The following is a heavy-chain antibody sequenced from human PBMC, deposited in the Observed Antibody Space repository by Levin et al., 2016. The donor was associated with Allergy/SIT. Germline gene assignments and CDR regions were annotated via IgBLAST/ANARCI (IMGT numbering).Heavy chain of an antibody. J-gene: IGHJ6*02. Sequence: VRQAPGKGLEWVSSISSSSSYIYYADSVKGRFTISRDNAKNSLYLQMNSLRAEDTAVYYCARDQLGMVRGVISVYDGMDVWGQGTTVTVSS. D-gene: IGHD3-10*01. V-gene: IGHV3-21*01. CDR2: ISSSSSYI. CDR3: ARDQLGMVRGVISVYDGMDV.